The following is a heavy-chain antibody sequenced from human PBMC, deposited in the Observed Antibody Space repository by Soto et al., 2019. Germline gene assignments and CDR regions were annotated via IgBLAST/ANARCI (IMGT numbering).Heavy chain of an antibody. J-gene: IGHJ4*02. V-gene: IGHV4-59*01. CDR1: GGSISSSY. Sequence: SETLSLTCTVSGGSISSSYWSWIRQPPGKGLEWFGYINYSGNTDYNPSLKSRVTFSVDTSKNQFSLRLSSVTAADTAVYYCAREVDGYNFFDYWGQGALVTV. CDR3: AREVDGYNFFDY. CDR2: INYSGNT. D-gene: IGHD5-12*01.